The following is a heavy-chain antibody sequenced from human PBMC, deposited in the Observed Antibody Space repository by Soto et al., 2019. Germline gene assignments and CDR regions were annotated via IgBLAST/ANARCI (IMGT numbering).Heavy chain of an antibody. V-gene: IGHV4-4*07. CDR1: GGSINSYW. CDR2: VYSSGTT. Sequence: SETLSLTCSVSGGSINSYWWSWIRQPAGKGLEWIGRVYSSGTTDYNPSLNSRAILSVETSKNQFSLKLSSVTAADTAVYYCARDIGSYAYGEGYWGQGIQVTVSS. D-gene: IGHD3-10*01. CDR3: ARDIGSYAYGEGY. J-gene: IGHJ4*02.